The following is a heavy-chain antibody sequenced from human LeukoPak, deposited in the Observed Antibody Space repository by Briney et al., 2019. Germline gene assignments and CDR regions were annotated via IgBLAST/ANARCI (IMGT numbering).Heavy chain of an antibody. V-gene: IGHV3-7*01. CDR2: IKQDGSEK. Sequence: PGGSLRLSCAASGFTFSSYWMSWVRQAPGKGLEWVANIKQDGSEKYYVDSVKGRFTISRDNAKNSLYLQMNSLRAEDTAVYYCARDGGYYYGSGRELGDYWGQGTLVTASS. CDR1: GFTFSSYW. J-gene: IGHJ4*02. CDR3: ARDGGYYYGSGRELGDY. D-gene: IGHD3-10*01.